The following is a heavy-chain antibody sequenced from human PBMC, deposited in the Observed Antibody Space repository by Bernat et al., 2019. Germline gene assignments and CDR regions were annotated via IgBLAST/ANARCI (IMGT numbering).Heavy chain of an antibody. J-gene: IGHJ2*01. CDR1: GFTFRNFG. Sequence: VQLVESGGGVVQPGRSLRLSCAASGFTFRNFGMHWVRQPPGKGLEWVAIIWDDGSNKYYADSVKGRFTISRDNSRNTVYLQMNSLRAEDTAVYYCARHIGSCSGGSCSDWYFDLWGRGTLVTVSS. V-gene: IGHV3-33*01. CDR2: IWDDGSNK. D-gene: IGHD2-15*01. CDR3: ARHIGSCSGGSCSDWYFDL.